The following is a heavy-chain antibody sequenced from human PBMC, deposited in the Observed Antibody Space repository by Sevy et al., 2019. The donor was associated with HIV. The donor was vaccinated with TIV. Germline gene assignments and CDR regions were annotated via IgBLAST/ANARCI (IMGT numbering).Heavy chain of an antibody. J-gene: IGHJ6*02. D-gene: IGHD6-13*01. V-gene: IGHV3-48*02. Sequence: GGSLRLSCAASGFTFSSYSMNWVRQAPGKGLEWVSYISSSRSTMYYADSVKGRFTISRDNAKNSLYLQMNSLRDEDTAVYYCARDGIAAAGRSFSYGMDVWGQGTTVTVSS. CDR2: ISSSRSTM. CDR1: GFTFSSYS. CDR3: ARDGIAAAGRSFSYGMDV.